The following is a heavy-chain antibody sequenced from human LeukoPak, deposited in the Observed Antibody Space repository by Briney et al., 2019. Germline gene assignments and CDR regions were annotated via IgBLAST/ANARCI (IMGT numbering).Heavy chain of an antibody. CDR2: IYYSGST. V-gene: IGHV4-30-2*05. Sequence: PSETLSLTCAVSGDSISSGGYSWSWIRQPPGKGLEWIGYIYYSGSTYYNPSLKSRVTISVDTSKNQFSLKLSSVTAADTAVYYCARVGDYYDSSGYSDNWGQGTLVTVSS. CDR3: ARVGDYYDSSGYSDN. D-gene: IGHD3-22*01. CDR1: GDSISSGGYS. J-gene: IGHJ4*02.